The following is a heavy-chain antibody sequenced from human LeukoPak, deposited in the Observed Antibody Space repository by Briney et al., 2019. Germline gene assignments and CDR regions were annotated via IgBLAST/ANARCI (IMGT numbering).Heavy chain of an antibody. V-gene: IGHV3-23*01. CDR2: ISGSGGST. J-gene: IGHJ4*02. D-gene: IGHD1-1*01. CDR1: GFTFNSYV. CDR3: AKDRGTGTNNH. Sequence: GGSLRLSCVASGFTFNSYVMSWVRQAPGKRLEWGSAISGSGGSTYYADSVKGRFTISRDNSNNTLYVQMSSLRAEDTAVYYCAKDRGTGTNNHWGQGTLVTVSS.